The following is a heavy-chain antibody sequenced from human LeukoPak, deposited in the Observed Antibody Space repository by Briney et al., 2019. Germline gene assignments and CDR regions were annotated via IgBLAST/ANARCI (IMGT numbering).Heavy chain of an antibody. J-gene: IGHJ5*02. CDR3: ARGSASGSSGFDP. D-gene: IGHD1-26*01. CDR2: ISSSGSTI. Sequence: GGSLRLSCAASGFTFSTYWMSWVRQAPGKGLEWVSYISSSGSTIYYADSVKGRFTISRDNAKNSLYLQMNSLRAEDTAVYYCARGSASGSSGFDPWGQGTLVTVSS. CDR1: GFTFSTYW. V-gene: IGHV3-48*04.